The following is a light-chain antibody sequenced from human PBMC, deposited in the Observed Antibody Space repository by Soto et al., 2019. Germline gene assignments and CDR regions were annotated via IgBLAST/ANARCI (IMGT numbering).Light chain of an antibody. CDR2: DAS. Sequence: DIQMTQSPSTLSASVGDRVTITCRASQSINSWLAWYQQKPGKAPKFLIYDASSLQSGVPSRFSGSGSGTEFTLTISGLQPDDFATYFCQQYHGPTWTFGQGTRVEFK. CDR1: QSINSW. V-gene: IGKV1-5*01. CDR3: QQYHGPTWT. J-gene: IGKJ1*01.